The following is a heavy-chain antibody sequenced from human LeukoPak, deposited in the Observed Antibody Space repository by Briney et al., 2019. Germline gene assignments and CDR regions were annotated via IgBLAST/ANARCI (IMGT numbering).Heavy chain of an antibody. CDR1: GYSISSGYY. D-gene: IGHD4-17*01. V-gene: IGHV4-38-2*01. CDR2: VSHSGTT. CDR3: ARHNDYGDYVRAFDI. Sequence: PSETLSLTCAVSGYSISSGYYWGWTRPPPGRGLEWIGSVSHSGTTYYNPSLKSRVTISVYTSKNQFSLKLSSVTAADTAVYYCARHNDYGDYVRAFDIWGQGTMVTVSS. J-gene: IGHJ3*02.